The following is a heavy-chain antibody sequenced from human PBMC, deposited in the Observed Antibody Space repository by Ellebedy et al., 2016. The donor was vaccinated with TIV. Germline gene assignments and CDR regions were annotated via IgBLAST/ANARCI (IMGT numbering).Heavy chain of an antibody. Sequence: GESLKISCAASGFTFSGYWMTLVRQAPGKGLEWVAHIKEDGSEKHHVDPVKGRFTISRDNAKNSLYLQMNSLRAEDTAVYYCAREGGSYTHYFDYWGQGTLVTVSS. CDR1: GFTFSGYW. D-gene: IGHD3-10*01. CDR3: AREGGSYTHYFDY. V-gene: IGHV3-7*03. CDR2: IKEDGSEK. J-gene: IGHJ4*02.